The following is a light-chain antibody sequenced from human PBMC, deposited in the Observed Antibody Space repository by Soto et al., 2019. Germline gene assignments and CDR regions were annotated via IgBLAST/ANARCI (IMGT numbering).Light chain of an antibody. CDR2: DTS. V-gene: IGLV7-46*01. CDR1: TGAVTSGQY. J-gene: IGLJ2*01. Sequence: QAVVTQEPSLTVSPGGTVTLTCGSSTGAVTSGQYAYWFQQKPGQAPKTLIYDTSDKHSWTPARFSGSLLGGKAALTLSGAQPEDEAEYYCLLSYSGAQVFGGGTKVTVL. CDR3: LLSYSGAQV.